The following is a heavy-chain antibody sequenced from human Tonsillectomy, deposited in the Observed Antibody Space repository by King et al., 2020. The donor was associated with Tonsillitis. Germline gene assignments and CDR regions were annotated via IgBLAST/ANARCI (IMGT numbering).Heavy chain of an antibody. CDR2: IYSGGNT. CDR1: GFTVSSNY. J-gene: IGHJ4*02. CDR3: ARAMVRAGGAVDC. Sequence: VQLVETGGGLIQPGGSLRLSCAASGFTVSSNYMSWVRQAPGKGLEWVSIIYSGGNTFYADSVKGRFTISRDNSKNTLYLQMNTLRAEDTAVYYCARAMVRAGGAVDCWGQGTLVTVSS. D-gene: IGHD3-10*01. V-gene: IGHV3-53*02.